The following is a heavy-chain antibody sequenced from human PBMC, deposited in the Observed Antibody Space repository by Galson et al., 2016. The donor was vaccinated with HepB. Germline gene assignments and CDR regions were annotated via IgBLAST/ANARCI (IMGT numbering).Heavy chain of an antibody. J-gene: IGHJ4*02. CDR2: IVPTIGIP. CDR3: ARDRNDYYFDS. V-gene: IGHV1-69*04. D-gene: IGHD4/OR15-4a*01. Sequence: SVKVSCKASGGTFSIHTINWVRQAPARGLEWMGRIVPTIGIPNYAQKFQGTVTITADKSSNTVYMELSSLSSEDTAMYYCARDRNDYYFDSWGQGTLVTVSS. CDR1: GGTFSIHT.